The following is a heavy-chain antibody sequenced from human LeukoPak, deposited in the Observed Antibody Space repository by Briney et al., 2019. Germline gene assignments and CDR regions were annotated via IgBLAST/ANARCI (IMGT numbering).Heavy chain of an antibody. CDR3: ARARPISSGWRFDP. V-gene: IGHV1-46*01. J-gene: IGHJ5*02. D-gene: IGHD6-19*01. CDR1: GYTFTSYD. Sequence: ASVKVSCKASGYTFTSYDINWVRQATGQGLEWMGIINPSGGSTTYAQKFQGRVTMTRDTSTSTVYMELSSLRSEDTAVYYCARARPISSGWRFDPWGQGTLVTVSS. CDR2: INPSGGST.